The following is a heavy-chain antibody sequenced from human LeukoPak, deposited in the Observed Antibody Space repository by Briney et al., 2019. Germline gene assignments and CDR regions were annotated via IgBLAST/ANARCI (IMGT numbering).Heavy chain of an antibody. Sequence: SVRVSCTASEYTFTSYYMHWVRQAPGQGLEWMGIINPRGGSTSYVQKFQGRVTMTRDTPTSTVYMELSSLSSEDTAVYYCARGGRERYSSGWTDAFDIWGQGTMVTVSS. CDR1: EYTFTSYY. V-gene: IGHV1-46*01. D-gene: IGHD6-19*01. CDR2: INPRGGST. CDR3: ARGGRERYSSGWTDAFDI. J-gene: IGHJ3*02.